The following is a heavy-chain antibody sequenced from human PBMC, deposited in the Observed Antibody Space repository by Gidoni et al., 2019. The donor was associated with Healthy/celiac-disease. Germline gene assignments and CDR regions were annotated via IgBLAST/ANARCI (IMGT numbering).Heavy chain of an antibody. Sequence: HVHLLQSGADVLTPSASVKVYFNASGYTFTSSCIRWVRQAPGQVLEWMGWISSYNGNTNNAQKLQGRVTMTTDKSTRTAYMELRSLRSDDKAVYYCARRAPEENTVGDYYYGMDDWGQGTTVTVSS. D-gene: IGHD3-3*01. CDR2: ISSYNGNT. CDR1: GYTFTSSC. V-gene: IGHV1-18*01. J-gene: IGHJ6*02. CDR3: ARRAPEENTVGDYYYGMDD.